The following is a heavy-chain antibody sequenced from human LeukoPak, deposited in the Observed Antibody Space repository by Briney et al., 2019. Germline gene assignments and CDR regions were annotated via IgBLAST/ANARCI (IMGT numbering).Heavy chain of an antibody. Sequence: PGGSLRLSCEASGFTFSSYDMHWVRQAPGKGLEWVAFIRYDGSNKYYADSVKGRFTISRDNSKNTLYLQMNSLRAEDTAVYYCARVSRAAAGVNAFDIWGQGTMVTVSS. CDR1: GFTFSSYD. J-gene: IGHJ3*02. D-gene: IGHD6-13*01. V-gene: IGHV3-30*02. CDR3: ARVSRAAAGVNAFDI. CDR2: IRYDGSNK.